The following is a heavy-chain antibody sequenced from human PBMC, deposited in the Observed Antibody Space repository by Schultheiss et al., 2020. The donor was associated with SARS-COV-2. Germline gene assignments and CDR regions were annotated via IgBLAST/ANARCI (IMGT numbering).Heavy chain of an antibody. CDR2: IIPIFGTA. J-gene: IGHJ6*02. CDR1: GYTFTSYG. CDR3: ARDSSSRYYGMDV. V-gene: IGHV1-69*13. D-gene: IGHD2-2*01. Sequence: SVKVSCKASGYTFTSYGISWVRQAPGQGLEWMGGIIPIFGTANYAQKFQGRVTITADESTSTAYMELSSLRSEDTAVYYCARDSSSRYYGMDVWGQGTTVTVSS.